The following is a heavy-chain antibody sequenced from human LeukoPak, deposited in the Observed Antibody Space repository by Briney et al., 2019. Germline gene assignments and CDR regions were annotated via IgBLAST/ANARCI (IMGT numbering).Heavy chain of an antibody. V-gene: IGHV3-48*03. Sequence: PGGSLRLSCAASGFTFSSYEMNWVRQAPGKGLEWVSYISSSGSTLYYADSVKGRFTISRDNAKNSLYPQMNSLRAEDTAVYYCAELGITMIGGVWGKGTTVTISS. J-gene: IGHJ6*04. D-gene: IGHD3-10*02. CDR3: AELGITMIGGV. CDR2: ISSSGSTL. CDR1: GFTFSSYE.